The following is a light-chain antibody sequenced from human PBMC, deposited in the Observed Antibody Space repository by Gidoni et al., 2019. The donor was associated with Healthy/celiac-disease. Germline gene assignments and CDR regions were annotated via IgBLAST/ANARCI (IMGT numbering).Light chain of an antibody. V-gene: IGKV1-39*01. CDR3: QRSYSTPRT. J-gene: IGKJ1*01. Sequence: DIQLTQSPSSLSASVGDRVTITCRASQSISSYLNWYQQKPGKAPKLLIYAASSLQSGVPSRFSGSGSGTDFTLTISSLQPEDFATYYYQRSYSTPRTFGQGAKVEIK. CDR2: AAS. CDR1: QSISSY.